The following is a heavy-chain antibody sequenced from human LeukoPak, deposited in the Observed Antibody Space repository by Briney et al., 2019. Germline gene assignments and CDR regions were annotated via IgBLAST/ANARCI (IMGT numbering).Heavy chain of an antibody. CDR1: GGSISTYY. J-gene: IGHJ3*02. D-gene: IGHD1-26*01. Sequence: SETLSLTCAVSGGSISTYYWTWIRQPPGKGLEWIGNVYYSGNTKYNPSLKSRVTISVDTSKNQFSLKLSSVTAADTAVYYCARRRLKLNAFDIWGQGTMVTVSS. V-gene: IGHV4-59*12. CDR2: VYYSGNT. CDR3: ARRRLKLNAFDI.